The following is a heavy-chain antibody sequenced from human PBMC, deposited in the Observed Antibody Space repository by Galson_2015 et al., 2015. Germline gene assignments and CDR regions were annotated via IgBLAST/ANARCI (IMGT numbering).Heavy chain of an antibody. Sequence: CKASGGTFSSYAISWVRQAPGQGLEWMGGIIPIFGTANYAQKFQGRVTITADESTSTAYMELSSLRSEDTAVYYCARAENRVPELELPYYYYYYMDVWGKGTTVTVSS. V-gene: IGHV1-69*01. CDR1: GGTFSSYA. CDR3: ARAENRVPELELPYYYYYYMDV. D-gene: IGHD1-7*01. J-gene: IGHJ6*03. CDR2: IIPIFGTA.